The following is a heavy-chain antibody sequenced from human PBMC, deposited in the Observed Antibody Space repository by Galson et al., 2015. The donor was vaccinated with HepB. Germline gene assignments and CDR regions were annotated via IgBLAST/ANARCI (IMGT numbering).Heavy chain of an antibody. J-gene: IGHJ3*02. D-gene: IGHD3-22*01. V-gene: IGHV1-24*01. CDR3: ATDPLEYYYDSSGKNAFDI. CDR1: GYTLTELS. CDR2: FDPEDGET. Sequence: SVKVSCKVSGYTLTELSMHWVRQAPGKGLEWMGGFDPEDGETIYAQKFQGRVTMTEDTSTDTAYTELSSLRSEDTAVYYCATDPLEYYYDSSGKNAFDIWGQGTMVTVSS.